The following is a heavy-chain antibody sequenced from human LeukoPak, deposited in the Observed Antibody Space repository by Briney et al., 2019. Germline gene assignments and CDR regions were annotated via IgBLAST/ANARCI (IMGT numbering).Heavy chain of an antibody. CDR2: ISSSSSYT. CDR1: GFTFSDYY. J-gene: IGHJ4*02. D-gene: IGHD1-20*01. Sequence: GGSLRLSCAASGFTFSDYYMSWIRQAPGKGLEWVSYISSSSSYTNYADSVKGRFTISRDNAKNSLYLQMNSLRAEDTAAYYCASWGSHYNWNDASHYWGQGTLVTVSS. CDR3: ASWGSHYNWNDASHY. V-gene: IGHV3-11*06.